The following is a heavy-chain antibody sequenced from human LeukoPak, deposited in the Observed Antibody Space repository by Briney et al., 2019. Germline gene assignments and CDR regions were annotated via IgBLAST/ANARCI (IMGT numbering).Heavy chain of an antibody. CDR2: ISTSGSYT. J-gene: IGHJ4*02. CDR3: AAGTAADF. V-gene: IGHV3-11*03. Sequence: PGGSLRLSCVVSGIPFSYYYMNWIRQAPGKGLEWIAYISTSGSYTDYAHSVKGRFTISRDDAKSALYLQMDSLRLEDTAVYYCAAGTAADFWGQGTLVTVSS. D-gene: IGHD6-13*01. CDR1: GIPFSYYY.